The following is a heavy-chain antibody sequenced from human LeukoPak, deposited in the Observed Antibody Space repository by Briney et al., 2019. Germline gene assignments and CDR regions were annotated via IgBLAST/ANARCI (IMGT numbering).Heavy chain of an antibody. V-gene: IGHV3-23*01. CDR1: GFTLSSYA. CDR2: ISGSGGST. J-gene: IGHJ4*02. Sequence: GGSLRLSCAASGFTLSSYAMSWVRQAPGKGLEWVSVISGSGGSTYYADSVKGRFTISKDNSKNTLYLQMNSLRAEDTAVYYCARVRDAYCSGGSCYFDYWGQGTLVTVSS. D-gene: IGHD2-15*01. CDR3: ARVRDAYCSGGSCYFDY.